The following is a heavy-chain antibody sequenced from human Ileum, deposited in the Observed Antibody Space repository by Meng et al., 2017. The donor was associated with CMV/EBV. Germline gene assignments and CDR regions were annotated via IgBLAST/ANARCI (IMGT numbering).Heavy chain of an antibody. CDR1: GGSITSGNYY. V-gene: IGHV4-30-4*08. J-gene: IGHJ4*02. CDR2: IYYSGSP. Sequence: QLRIQGSGPGLVKPSQTLSLTCTVSGGSITSGNYYWSWIRQPPGRGLEWIGYIYYSGSPYYKPSLKSRVTISLDTSKNQFSLNLRSVTATDSAVYHCVRQVVAASFDYWGQGALVTVSS. CDR3: VRQVVAASFDY. D-gene: IGHD2-15*01.